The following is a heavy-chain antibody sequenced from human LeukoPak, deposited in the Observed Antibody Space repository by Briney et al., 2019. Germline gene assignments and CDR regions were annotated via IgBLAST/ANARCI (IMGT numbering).Heavy chain of an antibody. V-gene: IGHV3-74*01. CDR2: TKPDGSYT. Sequence: GGSLRLSCAASGFPFSGYWMYWLRQAPGKGMVWVSRTKPDGSYTSYADFVKGRFTTSRDNAKNTLYLQLSSLRAEDTAVYYCARDYSSVPEYWGQGTLVTVSS. CDR1: GFPFSGYW. D-gene: IGHD6-19*01. J-gene: IGHJ4*02. CDR3: ARDYSSVPEY.